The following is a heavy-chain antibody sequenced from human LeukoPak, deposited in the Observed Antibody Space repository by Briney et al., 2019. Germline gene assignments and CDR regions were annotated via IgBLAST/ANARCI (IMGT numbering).Heavy chain of an antibody. CDR1: GGSISSYY. CDR2: ISYSGST. V-gene: IGHV4-59*01. D-gene: IGHD3-3*01. Sequence: PSETLSLTCSVSGGSISSYYWSWIRQPPGKGLECIGYISYSGSTNSNPSLKSRVTISVDTSKNQFSLKRSSVTAADTAVYYCARSGDFWSGYYPLFDYWGQGTLVTVSS. J-gene: IGHJ4*02. CDR3: ARSGDFWSGYYPLFDY.